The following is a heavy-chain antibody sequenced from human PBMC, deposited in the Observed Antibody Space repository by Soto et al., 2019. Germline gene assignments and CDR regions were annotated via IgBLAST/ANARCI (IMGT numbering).Heavy chain of an antibody. D-gene: IGHD3-22*01. V-gene: IGHV1-2*02. CDR1: GYTFSGYY. J-gene: IGHJ3*02. CDR2: INPNSGAT. Sequence: ASVKVSCKASGYTFSGYYMHWVRQAPGQGLEWMGWINPNSGATNFAQKFHGRVTMTRDTSISTAYMELSRLRSDDTAVHYCASLYYYDSSGPRDAFDIWGQGTMVTVSS. CDR3: ASLYYYDSSGPRDAFDI.